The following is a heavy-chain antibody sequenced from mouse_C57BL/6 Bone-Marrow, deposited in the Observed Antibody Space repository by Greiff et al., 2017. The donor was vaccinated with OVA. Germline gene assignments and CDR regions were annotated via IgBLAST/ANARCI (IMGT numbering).Heavy chain of an antibody. CDR3: ARSRFAY. Sequence: VQLQQSGAELVRPGTSVKVSCKASGYAFTNYLIEWVKQRPGQGLEWIGVINPGCGGTNYNEKFKGKATLTADKSSSTAYMQLSSLTSEDSAVYFCARSRFAYWGQGTLVTVSA. CDR1: GYAFTNYL. V-gene: IGHV1-54*01. J-gene: IGHJ3*01. CDR2: INPGCGGT.